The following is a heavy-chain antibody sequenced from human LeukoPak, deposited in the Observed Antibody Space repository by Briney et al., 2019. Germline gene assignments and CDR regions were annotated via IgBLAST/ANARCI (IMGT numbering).Heavy chain of an antibody. CDR3: VRDEYSCSSTPLPFDY. J-gene: IGHJ4*02. CDR2: INPSVGST. D-gene: IGHD6-6*01. Sequence: ASVPVSCKASGYTFNSYYMHWVRQAPGQALEWLGIINPSVGSTSYAQQFQGRVTMSRDTSTSTVYMELSGLRSEDTAVYYCVRDEYSCSSTPLPFDYWGQRTRDSVSS. V-gene: IGHV1-46*02. CDR1: GYTFNSYY.